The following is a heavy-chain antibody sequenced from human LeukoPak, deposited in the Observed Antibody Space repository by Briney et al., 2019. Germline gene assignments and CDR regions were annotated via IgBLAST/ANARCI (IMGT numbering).Heavy chain of an antibody. CDR2: INPNSGGT. CDR3: ARGSAAAVAGLFAY. Sequence: ASVKVSCKASGYTFTGCYMHWVRQAPGQGLEWMGWINPNSGGTTYAQKFQGRVTMTRDTSINTAYMELSSLRSDDTAVYYCARGSAAAVAGLFAYWGQGTLVTVSS. CDR1: GYTFTGCY. V-gene: IGHV1-2*02. D-gene: IGHD6-19*01. J-gene: IGHJ4*02.